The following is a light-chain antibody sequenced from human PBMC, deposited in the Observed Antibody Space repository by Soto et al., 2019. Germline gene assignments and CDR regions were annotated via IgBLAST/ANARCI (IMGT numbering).Light chain of an antibody. CDR3: QQRSNWPLT. CDR1: QSVTSF. Sequence: EIVLTQSPVTLSLSPGERATLSCRASQSVTSFLAWYQQKPGQAPRLLIYDVSNRATGIPARFSGSGSGTDLTLTISSLEPEDFALYYCQQRSNWPLTFGGGTKVEIK. J-gene: IGKJ4*01. V-gene: IGKV3-11*01. CDR2: DVS.